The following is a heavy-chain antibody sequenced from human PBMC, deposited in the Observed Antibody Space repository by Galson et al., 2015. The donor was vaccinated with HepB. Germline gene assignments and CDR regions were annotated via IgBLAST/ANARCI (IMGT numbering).Heavy chain of an antibody. CDR2: ITYDGKNK. CDR1: GFTFSSYG. Sequence: SLRLSCAASGFTFSSYGMHWVRQAPGKGLEWVAVITYDGKNKYYGDSVKGRFTISRDISKNTLYLQMNSLRGGDTAVYYCAKDSSQLVEWFTRVYFYSALDVWGQGTTVTVSS. J-gene: IGHJ6*02. V-gene: IGHV3-30*18. CDR3: AKDSSQLVEWFTRVYFYSALDV. D-gene: IGHD3-3*01.